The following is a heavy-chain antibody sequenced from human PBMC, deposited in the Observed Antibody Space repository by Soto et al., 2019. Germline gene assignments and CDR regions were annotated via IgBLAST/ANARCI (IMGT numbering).Heavy chain of an antibody. CDR2: MNPNSGNT. D-gene: IGHD1-1*01. J-gene: IGHJ6*02. Sequence: QVQLVQSGAEVKKPGASVKVSCKASGYTFTSYDINWVRQATGQGLEWMGWMNPNSGNTGYAQKYQGRVTMTRNTSISTAYMERSSLRSEDTAVYYCARERTGTTSMDVWGQGTTVTVSS. CDR3: ARERTGTTSMDV. V-gene: IGHV1-8*01. CDR1: GYTFTSYD.